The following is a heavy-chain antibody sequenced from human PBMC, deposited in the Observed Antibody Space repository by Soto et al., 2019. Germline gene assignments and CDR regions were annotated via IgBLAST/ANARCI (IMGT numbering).Heavy chain of an antibody. V-gene: IGHV5-10-1*01. CDR1: GYSFTSYW. D-gene: IGHD6-19*01. CDR3: ARLPGIAVAATFGSYHYGRDV. CDR2: IDPSDSYT. Sequence: GESLKISCKGSGYSFTSYWISWLRQMPVKGLEWMGSIDPSDSYTNYSPSFQGHVTISADKSISTAYLQWSSLKASDTAMYYCARLPGIAVAATFGSYHYGRDVGGQGTTVTV. J-gene: IGHJ6*02.